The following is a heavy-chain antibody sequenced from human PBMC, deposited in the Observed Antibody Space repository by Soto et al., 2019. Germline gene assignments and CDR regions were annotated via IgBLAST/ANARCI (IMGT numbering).Heavy chain of an antibody. Sequence: LRLSCAASGFTFSSYTMNWVRQAPGKGLEWLSFISGSSSIIYYTDSVRGRFTISRDNAKNSLYLQMNSLRDEDTAVYYCATDHYGSNSDALEYWGQGTLVTVSS. CDR3: ATDHYGSNSDALEY. D-gene: IGHD4-17*01. CDR1: GFTFSSYT. J-gene: IGHJ4*02. V-gene: IGHV3-48*02. CDR2: ISGSSSII.